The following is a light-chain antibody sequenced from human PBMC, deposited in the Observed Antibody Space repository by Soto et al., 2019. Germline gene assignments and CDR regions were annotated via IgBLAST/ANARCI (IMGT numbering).Light chain of an antibody. CDR1: QSVSSY. Sequence: EIVLTQSPATLSLSPGERATLSCRASQSVSSYLAWYQQKPGQAPRLLIYDASNRATGIPARFSGSGSGTGFTLTLSRLEPENFGVYYCQQRSNWPRMYTFGQGTKLEIK. V-gene: IGKV3-11*01. J-gene: IGKJ2*01. CDR2: DAS. CDR3: QQRSNWPRMYT.